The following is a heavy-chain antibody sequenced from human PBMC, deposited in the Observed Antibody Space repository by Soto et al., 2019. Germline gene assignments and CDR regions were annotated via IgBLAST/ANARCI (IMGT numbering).Heavy chain of an antibody. CDR3: ARDPLLAVAGTRNY. Sequence: PGGSLRLSCAASGFTFSSYSMNWVRQAPGKGLEWVSSISSSSSYIYYADSVKGRFTISRDNAKNSLYLQMNSLRAEDTAVYYCARDPLLAVAGTRNYWGQGTLVTVSS. J-gene: IGHJ4*02. CDR2: ISSSSSYI. D-gene: IGHD6-19*01. CDR1: GFTFSSYS. V-gene: IGHV3-21*01.